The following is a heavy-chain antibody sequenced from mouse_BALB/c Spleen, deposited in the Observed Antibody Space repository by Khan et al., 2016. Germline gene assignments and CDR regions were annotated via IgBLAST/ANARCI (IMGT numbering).Heavy chain of an antibody. Sequence: QIQLVQSGPELKKPGETVKISCKASGYTFTNYGMNWVRQAPGKGLQWMGWMNTYTEEPTYTDDFKGRFAFSLETSDSTAYLQFNTLKNEDTATXFCARSTYDGDYYAMDYWGQGTSVTVSA. CDR1: GYTFTNYG. D-gene: IGHD2-12*01. V-gene: IGHV9-3-1*01. CDR2: MNTYTEEP. CDR3: ARSTYDGDYYAMDY. J-gene: IGHJ4*01.